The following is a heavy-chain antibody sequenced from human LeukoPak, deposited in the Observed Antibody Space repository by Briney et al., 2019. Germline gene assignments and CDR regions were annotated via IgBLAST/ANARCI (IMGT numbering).Heavy chain of an antibody. CDR1: GFTFSSYE. J-gene: IGHJ4*02. Sequence: PGGSLRLSCAASGFTFSSYEMNWVRQAPGKGLEWVSYISSSGSTIYYADSVKGRFTISRDNAKNSLYLQMNSLRAEDTAVYYCARDGGIGSGFYLRGYFDYWGQGTLVTVSS. CDR3: ARDGGIGSGFYLRGYFDY. V-gene: IGHV3-48*03. D-gene: IGHD6-25*01. CDR2: ISSSGSTI.